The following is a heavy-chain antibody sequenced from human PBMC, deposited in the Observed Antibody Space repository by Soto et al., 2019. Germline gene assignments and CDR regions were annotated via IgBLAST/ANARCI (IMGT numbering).Heavy chain of an antibody. CDR2: ISGSGASS. D-gene: IGHD5-18*01. CDR3: KQGSTGYTNYFFDS. V-gene: IGHV3-23*01. J-gene: IGHJ4*02. Sequence: GGSLRLSCAASGFSFGGYAMIWVRQAPGKGLEWVAAISGSGASSFFADSVRGRFVISRDNSQNTVFLQMSNLRAEDTAMYYCKQGSTGYTNYFFDSWGLGTLVTVSS. CDR1: GFSFGGYA.